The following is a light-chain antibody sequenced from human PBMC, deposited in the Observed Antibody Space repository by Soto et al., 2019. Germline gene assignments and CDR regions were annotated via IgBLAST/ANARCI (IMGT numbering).Light chain of an antibody. Sequence: QSVLTQPASVSGSPGQSITISCSGSSSDIGDYDLVSWYQQYPGKAPQLLIFEVSDRPSGVSTRFSGSKSGNTASLTISGLQAEDESHYFCCSYAGSGILIFGGGTKLTVL. CDR1: SSDIGDYDL. V-gene: IGLV2-23*02. CDR2: EVS. J-gene: IGLJ2*01. CDR3: CSYAGSGILI.